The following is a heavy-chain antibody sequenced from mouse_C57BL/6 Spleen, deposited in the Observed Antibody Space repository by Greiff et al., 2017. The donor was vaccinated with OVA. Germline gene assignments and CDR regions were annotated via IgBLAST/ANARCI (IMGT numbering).Heavy chain of an antibody. CDR3: ARRGDYGWFAY. J-gene: IGHJ3*01. CDR1: GYTFTSYW. D-gene: IGHD2-4*01. CDR2: NDPSDSYT. Sequence: QVQLQQPGAELVKPGASVKLSCKASGYTFTSYWMQWVKQRPGQGLEWIGENDPSDSYTNYNQKFKGKATLTVDTSSSTAYMQLRSLTSEDSAVYYCARRGDYGWFAYWGQGTLVTVSA. V-gene: IGHV1-50*01.